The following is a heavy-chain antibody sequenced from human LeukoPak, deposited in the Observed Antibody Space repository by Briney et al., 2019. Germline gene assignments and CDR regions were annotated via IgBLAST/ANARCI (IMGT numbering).Heavy chain of an antibody. J-gene: IGHJ4*02. CDR1: GGSISSGGYY. CDR2: INHSGST. D-gene: IGHD4-23*01. V-gene: IGHV4-39*07. CDR3: ARGRLRWTPKPRDYFDY. Sequence: PSETLSLTCTVSGGSISSGGYYWSWIRQPPGKGLEWFGEINHSGSTNYNPSLKSRVTISVDTSKNQFSLKLSSVTAADTAVYYCARGRLRWTPKPRDYFDYWGQGTLVTVSS.